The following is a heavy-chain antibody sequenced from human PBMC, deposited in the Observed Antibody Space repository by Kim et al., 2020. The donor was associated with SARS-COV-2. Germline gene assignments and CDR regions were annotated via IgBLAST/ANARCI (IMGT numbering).Heavy chain of an antibody. V-gene: IGHV4-34*01. Sequence: SETLSLTCAVYGGSFSGYYWSWIRQPPGKGLEWIGEINHSGSTNYNPSLTSRVTISVDTSKNQFSLKLSSVTAADTAVYYCASVYDYVWGSYRYKSYFD. D-gene: IGHD3-16*02. J-gene: IGHJ4*01. CDR2: INHSGST. CDR3: ASVYDYVWGSYRYKSYFD. CDR1: GGSFSGYY.